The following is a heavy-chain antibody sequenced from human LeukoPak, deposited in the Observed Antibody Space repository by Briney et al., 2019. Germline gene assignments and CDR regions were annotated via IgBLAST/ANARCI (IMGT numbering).Heavy chain of an antibody. D-gene: IGHD6-13*01. CDR3: ARDGRGHWDTRIWYLGNWFDP. J-gene: IGHJ5*02. V-gene: IGHV1-18*01. CDR2: ISTYSGNT. Sequence: ASVKVSCKASGYTFTTYGISWVRQASGQGPEWMGWISTYSGNTHYAQELQGRVTLTTDTSTSTAYMDLRSLRSDDTAVYYCARDGRGHWDTRIWYLGNWFDPWGQGTLVTVSS. CDR1: GYTFTTYG.